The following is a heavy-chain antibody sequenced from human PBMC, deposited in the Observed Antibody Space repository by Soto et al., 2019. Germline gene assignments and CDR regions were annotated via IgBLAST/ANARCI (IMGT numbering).Heavy chain of an antibody. Sequence: SVKVSCKASGGTFSRYALSWVRQAPGQGPEWMGGIAPMFGTANYAQKFQGRVTITADESTSTAYMQLSSLRSEDTAVYYCARGVYYDSRGYYFFFWGQGTLVTVSS. J-gene: IGHJ4*02. CDR1: GGTFSRYA. D-gene: IGHD3-22*01. V-gene: IGHV1-69*13. CDR3: ARGVYYDSRGYYFFF. CDR2: IAPMFGTA.